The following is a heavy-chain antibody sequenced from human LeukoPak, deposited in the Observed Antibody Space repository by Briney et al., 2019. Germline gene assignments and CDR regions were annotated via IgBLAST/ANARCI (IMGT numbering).Heavy chain of an antibody. D-gene: IGHD2-15*01. Sequence: GGSLRLSCAASGFTFSSYGMHWVRQAPGKGLEWVAFIRYDGSNKYYADSVKGRFTISRDNSKNTLYLQMNSLRAEDTAVYYCARDSSGGSYNDAFDIWGQGTMVTVSS. CDR2: IRYDGSNK. J-gene: IGHJ3*02. CDR1: GFTFSSYG. CDR3: ARDSSGGSYNDAFDI. V-gene: IGHV3-30*02.